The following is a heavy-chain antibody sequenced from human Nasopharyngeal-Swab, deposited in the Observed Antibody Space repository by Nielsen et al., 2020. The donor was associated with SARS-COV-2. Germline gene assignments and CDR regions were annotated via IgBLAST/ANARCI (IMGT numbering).Heavy chain of an antibody. J-gene: IGHJ5*02. CDR2: INHSGST. V-gene: IGHV4-34*01. D-gene: IGHD1-7*01. CDR3: ARGSITGTTGAWFDP. CDR1: GGSFSGYY. Sequence: SETLSLTCAVYGGSFSGYYWSWIRQPPGKGLEWIGEINHSGSTNYNPSLKSRVTISVDTSKNQFSLKLSSVTAADTAVYYCARGSITGTTGAWFDPWGQGTLVTVSS.